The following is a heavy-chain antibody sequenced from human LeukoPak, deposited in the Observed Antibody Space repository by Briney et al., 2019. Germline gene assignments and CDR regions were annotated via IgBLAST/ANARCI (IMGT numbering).Heavy chain of an antibody. CDR1: GGTFSSYT. CDR2: IIPILGIA. V-gene: IGHV1-69*02. J-gene: IGHJ3*02. Sequence: SVKVSCKASGGTFSSYTISWVRQAPGQGLEWMGRIIPILGIANYAQKFQGRVTIAADKSTSTAYVELSSLRSEDTAVYYCARCIAAAGFAFDIWGQGTMVTVSS. D-gene: IGHD6-13*01. CDR3: ARCIAAAGFAFDI.